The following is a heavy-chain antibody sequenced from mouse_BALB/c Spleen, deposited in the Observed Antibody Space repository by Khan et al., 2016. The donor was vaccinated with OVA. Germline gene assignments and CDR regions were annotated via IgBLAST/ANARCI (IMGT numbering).Heavy chain of an antibody. V-gene: IGHV2-2*02. CDR2: IWSGGST. Sequence: QVQLKESGPGLVQPSQSLSITCTVSGFSLTSYGVHWVRQSPGKGLEWLGVIWSGGSTDYNAAFISRLSISKDNSKSQVFFKMNSRQANDTAIYYCARNYYYGRNAMDYWGQGTSVTVSS. CDR1: GFSLTSYG. CDR3: ARNYYYGRNAMDY. J-gene: IGHJ4*01. D-gene: IGHD1-1*01.